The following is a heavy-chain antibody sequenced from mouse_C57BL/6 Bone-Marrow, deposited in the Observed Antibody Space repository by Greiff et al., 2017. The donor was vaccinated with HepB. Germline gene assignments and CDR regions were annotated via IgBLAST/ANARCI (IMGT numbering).Heavy chain of an antibody. Sequence: EVKLMESGPGLVKPSQSLSLTCSVTGYSITSGYYWNWIRQFPGNKLEWMGYISYDGSNNYNPSLKNRISITRDTSKNQFFLKLNSVTTEDTATYDCARGGDSTVGLDYWGQGTTLTVSS. J-gene: IGHJ2*01. CDR1: GYSITSGYY. CDR3: ARGGDSTVGLDY. CDR2: ISYDGSN. V-gene: IGHV3-6*01. D-gene: IGHD1-1*01.